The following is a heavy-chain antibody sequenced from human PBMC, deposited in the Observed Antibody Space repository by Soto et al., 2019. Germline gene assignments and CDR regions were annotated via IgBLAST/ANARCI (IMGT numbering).Heavy chain of an antibody. J-gene: IGHJ5*02. CDR1: GFSFSSSW. V-gene: IGHV3-74*01. CDR2: INSDGSST. CDR3: ARARITMFRNNWFGP. Sequence: GGSLRLSCAASGFSFSSSWMHWVRQAPGKGLVWVSRINSDGSSTNYADSVKGRFTISRDNAKNTLYLQMNSLRAEDAAVYYCARARITMFRNNWFGPWGQGTLVTVCS. D-gene: IGHD3-10*01.